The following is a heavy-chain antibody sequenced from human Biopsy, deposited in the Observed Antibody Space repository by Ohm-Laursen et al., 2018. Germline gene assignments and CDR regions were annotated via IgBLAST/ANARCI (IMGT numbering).Heavy chain of an antibody. J-gene: IGHJ6*02. V-gene: IGHV3-9*01. CDR1: GFTVNDHA. CDR3: TKDLIPAGTDV. CDR2: ISWDSGRI. Sequence: SLRLSCAAPGFTVNDHAMHWVRQPPGKGLEWVSGISWDSGRIGYADSVKGRFTGSRDNAKKSLYLEMNSLRPEDTALYYCTKDLIPAGTDVWGQGTTVTVSS.